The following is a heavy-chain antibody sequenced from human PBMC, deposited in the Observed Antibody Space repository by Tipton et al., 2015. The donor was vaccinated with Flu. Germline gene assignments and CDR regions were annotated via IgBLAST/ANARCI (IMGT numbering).Heavy chain of an antibody. J-gene: IGHJ4*02. V-gene: IGHV4-39*07. CDR2: IYYSEST. D-gene: IGHD6-19*01. Sequence: LSCTVSGGSISSSSYYWGWIRHPPGKGLEWIGSIYYSESTYYNPSLKSRVTISVDTSKNQFSLKLSSVTAADTAVYYCARAGSGWYLFINWGQGTLVTVSS. CDR1: GGSISSSSYY. CDR3: ARAGSGWYLFIN.